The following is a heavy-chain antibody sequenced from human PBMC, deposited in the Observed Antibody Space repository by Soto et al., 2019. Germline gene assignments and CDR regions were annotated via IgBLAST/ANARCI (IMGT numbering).Heavy chain of an antibody. J-gene: IGHJ4*02. D-gene: IGHD1-26*01. V-gene: IGHV4-31*03. CDR3: ARSVVGATLDY. CDR2: IYYSGST. Sequence: SETLSLTCTVSGGSISSGGYYWSWIRQHPGKGLEWIGYIYYSGSTYYNPSLKSRVTISVDTSKDQFSLKLSSVTAADTAVYYCARSVVGATLDYWGQGTLVTVSS. CDR1: GGSISSGGYY.